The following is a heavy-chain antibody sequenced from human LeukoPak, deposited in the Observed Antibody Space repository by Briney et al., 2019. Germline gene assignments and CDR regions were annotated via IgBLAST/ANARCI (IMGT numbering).Heavy chain of an antibody. J-gene: IGHJ4*02. CDR2: INHSGST. D-gene: IGHD3-22*01. CDR3: ARGLPPHSANHPTYYYDSSGYYYDY. Sequence: SETRSLTCAVYGGSFSGYYWSWIRQPPGKGLEWIGEINHSGSTNYNPSLKSRVTISVDTSKNQFSLKLSSVTAADTAVYYCARGLPPHSANHPTYYYDSSGYYYDYWGQGTLVTVSS. V-gene: IGHV4-34*01. CDR1: GGSFSGYY.